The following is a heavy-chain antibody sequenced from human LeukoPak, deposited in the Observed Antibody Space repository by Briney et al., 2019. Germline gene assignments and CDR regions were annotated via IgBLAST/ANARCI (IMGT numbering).Heavy chain of an antibody. D-gene: IGHD3-9*01. V-gene: IGHV4-59*01. J-gene: IGHJ2*01. CDR1: GGSISSYY. CDR2: IYYSGST. Sequence: PSETLSLTCTVSGGSISSYYWSWIRQPPGKGLEWIGYIYYSGSTNYNPSLKSRVTISVDTSKNQFSLKLSSVTAADTAVYYCARGYYDILTGYPKPYWYFDLWGRGTLVTVSS. CDR3: ARGYYDILTGYPKPYWYFDL.